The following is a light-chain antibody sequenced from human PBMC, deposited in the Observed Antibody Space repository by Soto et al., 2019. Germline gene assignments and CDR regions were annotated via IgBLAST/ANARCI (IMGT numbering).Light chain of an antibody. CDR2: DAS. Sequence: EIVLTQSPGTLSLSPGGRATLSCRSSQSVSSSYLAWYQQRPGQAPRLLIYDASSRATGIPDRFSGSGSGTDFTLTISRLEPEDFAVYYCQQYGTSPPSIFGQGTKLEIK. CDR3: QQYGTSPPSI. J-gene: IGKJ2*01. V-gene: IGKV3-20*01. CDR1: QSVSSSY.